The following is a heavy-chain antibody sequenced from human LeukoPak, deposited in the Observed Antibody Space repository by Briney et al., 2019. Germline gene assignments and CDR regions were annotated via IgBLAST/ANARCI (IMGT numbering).Heavy chain of an antibody. CDR3: ARVLQYGSGSYLFDY. V-gene: IGHV4-61*08. J-gene: IGHJ4*02. CDR1: GGAISSTAYY. CDR2: IYYSGST. Sequence: KPSETLSLTCNVSGGAISSTAYYWGWIRQPPGKRLEWIAYIYYSGSTNHNPSLKSRVTISVDTSKNQFSLKLNSVTAADTAVYYCARVLQYGSGSYLFDYWGQGTLVTVSS. D-gene: IGHD3-10*01.